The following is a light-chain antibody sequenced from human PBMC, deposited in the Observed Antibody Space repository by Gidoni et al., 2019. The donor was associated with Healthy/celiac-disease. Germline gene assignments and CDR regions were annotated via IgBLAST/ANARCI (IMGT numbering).Light chain of an antibody. CDR3: QQSYSTPRT. CDR2: AAS. CDR1: QSISSY. V-gene: IGKV1-39*01. Sequence: DIQMTQSPSSRSASVGERVTITCRASQSISSYLNWYQQKPGKAPKLLIYAASSLQSGVPSRFSGSGSGTDFTLTISSLQPEDFATYYCQQSYSTPRTFGQGTKVEIK. J-gene: IGKJ1*01.